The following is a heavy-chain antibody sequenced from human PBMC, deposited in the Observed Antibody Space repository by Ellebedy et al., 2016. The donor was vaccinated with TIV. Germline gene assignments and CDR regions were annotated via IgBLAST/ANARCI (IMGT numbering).Heavy chain of an antibody. J-gene: IGHJ2*01. V-gene: IGHV4-39*07. CDR3: ARLRQSRDRSHWYFDL. CDR1: GGSVSSRTDF. Sequence: SETLSLXCTVSGGSVSSRTDFWAWIRQPPGKGLEWIGSVNYSGNLHYNPSLRSRVTMSVDMSKNQFSLKVKSVTAADTAVYFCARLRQSRDRSHWYFDLWGRGTLVTVSS. CDR2: VNYSGNL. D-gene: IGHD1-14*01.